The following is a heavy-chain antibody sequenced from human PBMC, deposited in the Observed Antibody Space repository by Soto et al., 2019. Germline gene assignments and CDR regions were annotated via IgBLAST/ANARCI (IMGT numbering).Heavy chain of an antibody. J-gene: IGHJ4*02. CDR2: IWFDGSYK. CDR3: ARSNLKDDYGDYPRDY. Sequence: LRLSCAASGFTFSRYGMHWVRQAPGKGLEWVAIIWFDGSYKYYADSVKGRFTISRDNSKNTVYLQMNSLRAEDTALYYCARSNLKDDYGDYPRDYWGQGTLVTVSS. D-gene: IGHD4-17*01. V-gene: IGHV3-33*01. CDR1: GFTFSRYG.